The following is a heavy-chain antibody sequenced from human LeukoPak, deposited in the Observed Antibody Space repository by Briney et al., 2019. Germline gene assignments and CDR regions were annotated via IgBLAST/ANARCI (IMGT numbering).Heavy chain of an antibody. D-gene: IGHD5-18*01. CDR1: GGSISSYY. CDR2: IYYSGST. CDR3: ARFYAAMDPLYYFDY. Sequence: SETLSLTCTVSGGSISSYYWSWIRQPPGKGLEWIGYIYYSGSTNYNPSLKSRVTISVDTSKNQFPLKLSSVTAADTAVYYCARFYAAMDPLYYFDYWGQGTLVTVSS. V-gene: IGHV4-59*01. J-gene: IGHJ4*02.